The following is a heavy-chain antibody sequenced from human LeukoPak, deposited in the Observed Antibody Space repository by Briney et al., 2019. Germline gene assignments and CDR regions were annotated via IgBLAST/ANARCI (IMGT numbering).Heavy chain of an antibody. Sequence: KTGGSLRLSCAASGFTFSNYDMNWVRQAPGKGLEWVSSISSSSSYIYYADSVKGRFAISRDNAKNSLYLQMYSLRAEDTAVYYCAGTYGSGSYPNYWGQGTLVTVSS. V-gene: IGHV3-21*01. D-gene: IGHD3-10*01. J-gene: IGHJ4*02. CDR1: GFTFSNYD. CDR3: AGTYGSGSYPNY. CDR2: ISSSSSYI.